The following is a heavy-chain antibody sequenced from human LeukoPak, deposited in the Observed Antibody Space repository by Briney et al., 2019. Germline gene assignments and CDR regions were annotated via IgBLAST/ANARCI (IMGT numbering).Heavy chain of an antibody. Sequence: GESLKISCKGSGYRFTSYWIGWVRQIPGKGLEWMAIIYPADSDIRYSPSFQGQVTISADKSISTAYLQWSSLKASDTAMYYCARSLTAAAGDYWGQGTLVSVSS. CDR2: IYPADSDI. D-gene: IGHD6-25*01. V-gene: IGHV5-51*01. CDR3: ARSLTAAAGDY. J-gene: IGHJ4*02. CDR1: GYRFTSYW.